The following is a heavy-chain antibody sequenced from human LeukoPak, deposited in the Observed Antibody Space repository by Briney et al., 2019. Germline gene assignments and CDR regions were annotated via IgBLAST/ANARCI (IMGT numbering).Heavy chain of an antibody. CDR2: ISGSGGNT. J-gene: IGHJ4*02. CDR3: AKDPTGTYYDFWSGYPSFDY. Sequence: GGSLRLSCAASGFILSNYVMSWVRQAPGKGLEWVSAISGSGGNTYYADSVKGRFTISRDNSKNTLYLQMNSLRAEDTAVYYCAKDPTGTYYDFWSGYPSFDYWGQGTLVTVSS. D-gene: IGHD3-3*01. V-gene: IGHV3-23*01. CDR1: GFILSNYV.